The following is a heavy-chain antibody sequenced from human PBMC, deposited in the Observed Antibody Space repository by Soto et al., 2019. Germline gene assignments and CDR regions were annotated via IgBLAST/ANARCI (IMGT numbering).Heavy chain of an antibody. V-gene: IGHV3-74*01. J-gene: IGHJ4*02. CDR3: AKRGVDTFGLSY. CDR1: GFTFSSFW. CDR2: INTDGNST. Sequence: EVQLVESGGGLVQPGGSLRLSCAVSGFTFSSFWMHWVRQAPGEGLVWVSRINTDGNSTSYADSVKGRFAISRDNAKNTLYLQMSSLIVEDTAMYYCAKRGVDTFGLSYWGQRTLVTVSS. D-gene: IGHD3-10*01.